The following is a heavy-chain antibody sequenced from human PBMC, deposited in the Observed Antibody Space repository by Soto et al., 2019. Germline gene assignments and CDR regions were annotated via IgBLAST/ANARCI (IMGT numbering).Heavy chain of an antibody. CDR1: GFTFSSYG. V-gene: IGHV3-30*18. J-gene: IGHJ3*02. CDR3: AKDRYDSSDYPDAFDI. D-gene: IGHD3-22*01. CDR2: ISYDGSNK. Sequence: SLRLSCAASGFTFSSYGMHWVRQAPGKGLEWVAVISYDGSNKYYADSVKGRFTISRDNSKNTLYLQMNSLRAEDTAVYYCAKDRYDSSDYPDAFDIWGQGTMVTVSS.